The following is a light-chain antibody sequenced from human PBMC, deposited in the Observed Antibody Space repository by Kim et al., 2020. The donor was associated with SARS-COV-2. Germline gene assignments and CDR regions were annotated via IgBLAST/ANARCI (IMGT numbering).Light chain of an antibody. CDR3: QAWDSSTGV. J-gene: IGLJ3*02. CDR2: QDS. V-gene: IGLV3-1*01. CDR1: KVGDKY. Sequence: SYELTQPPSVSVSPGQTASITCSGDKVGDKYACWYQQKPGQSPVLVIYQDSKRPSGIPERFSGSNSGNTATLTISGTQAMDEADYYCQAWDSSTGVFGGGTQLTVL.